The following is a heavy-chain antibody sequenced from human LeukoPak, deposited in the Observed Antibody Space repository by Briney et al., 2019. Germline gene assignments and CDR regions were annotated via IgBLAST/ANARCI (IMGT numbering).Heavy chain of an antibody. Sequence: ASVKVSCKASVYTFTGYYMHWVRQSPGQALEWMGWINPNSGGTNYAQKFQGRVTMTRDTSISTAYMELSRLRSDDTAVYYCARGDYYDSSGYYLDYWGQGTLVTVSS. CDR1: VYTFTGYY. CDR2: INPNSGGT. J-gene: IGHJ4*02. D-gene: IGHD3-22*01. V-gene: IGHV1-2*02. CDR3: ARGDYYDSSGYYLDY.